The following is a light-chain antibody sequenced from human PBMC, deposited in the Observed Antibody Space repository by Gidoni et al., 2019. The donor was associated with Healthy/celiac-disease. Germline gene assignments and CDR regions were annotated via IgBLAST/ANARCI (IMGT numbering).Light chain of an antibody. CDR1: SGSVSTSYY. CDR3: VLYMGSGISV. Sequence: QTVVTQEPSFSVSPGGTATLTCGLSSGSVSTSYYPSWYQQTPGQAPRTLIYSTNTRSSGVPDRFSGSILGNKAALTITGAQADDESDYYWVLYMGSGISVFGGGTKLTVL. CDR2: STN. V-gene: IGLV8-61*01. J-gene: IGLJ2*01.